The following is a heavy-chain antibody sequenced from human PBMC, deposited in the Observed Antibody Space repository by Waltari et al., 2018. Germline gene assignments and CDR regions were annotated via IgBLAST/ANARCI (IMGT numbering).Heavy chain of an antibody. D-gene: IGHD3-10*01. V-gene: IGHV1-2*02. CDR3: ARGRNTMVQGVMISSFDY. Sequence: QVQLVQSGAEVKKPGASVKVSCKASGYTFTGYYMHWVRQAPGHGLEWMGWINPNSGGTNYAQKFQGRVTMTRDTSISTAYMELSRLRSDDTAVYYCARGRNTMVQGVMISSFDYWGQGTLVTVSS. CDR1: GYTFTGYY. J-gene: IGHJ4*02. CDR2: INPNSGGT.